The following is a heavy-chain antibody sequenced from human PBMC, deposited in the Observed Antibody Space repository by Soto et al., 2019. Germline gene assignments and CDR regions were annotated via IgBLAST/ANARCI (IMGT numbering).Heavy chain of an antibody. V-gene: IGHV3-30*18. CDR1: GFTFSNYA. CDR3: AKDGWIQLWLMGRYFDY. CDR2: TSHDGSNK. D-gene: IGHD5-18*01. J-gene: IGHJ4*02. Sequence: SLRLSCAASGFTFSNYAMHWVRQAPGKGLEWVAVTSHDGSNKYYADSVKGRFTISRDNPKNTLYLQMNNLRAEDTAVYYCAKDGWIQLWLMGRYFDYWGQGTLVTVSS.